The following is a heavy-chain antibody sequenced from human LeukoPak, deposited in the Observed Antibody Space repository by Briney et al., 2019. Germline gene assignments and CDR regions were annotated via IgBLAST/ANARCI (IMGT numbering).Heavy chain of an antibody. CDR3: AKGGPEASAGLSWFDP. V-gene: IGHV4-30-2*06. CDR2: IWPSGNA. J-gene: IGHJ5*02. CDR1: GGSISSGPYF. D-gene: IGHD1-14*01. Sequence: SQTLSLTCSVSGGSISSGPYFWSWIRQSPGQGLEWIGYIWPSGNAKYNPSLESRVTISVDRSKNQISLNLNSVTAADTAVYYCAKGGPEASAGLSWFDPWGQGTLVTVSS.